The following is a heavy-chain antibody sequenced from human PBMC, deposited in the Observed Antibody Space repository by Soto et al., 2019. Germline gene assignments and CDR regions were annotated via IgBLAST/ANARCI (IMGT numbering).Heavy chain of an antibody. CDR1: GGSISSSSYY. CDR2: IYYSGST. J-gene: IGHJ5*02. Sequence: SETLSLTCTVSGGSISSSSYYWGWIRQPPGKGLEWIGSIYYSGSTYYNPSLKSRVTISVDTSKNQFSLKLSSVTAADTAVYYCARPVDCSGGSCQGFDPWGQGTLVTVSS. CDR3: ARPVDCSGGSCQGFDP. D-gene: IGHD2-15*01. V-gene: IGHV4-39*01.